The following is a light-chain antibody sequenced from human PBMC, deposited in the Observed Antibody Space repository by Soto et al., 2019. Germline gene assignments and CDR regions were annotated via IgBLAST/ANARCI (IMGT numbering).Light chain of an antibody. J-gene: IGKJ4*01. CDR2: DAS. CDR1: QDISNY. CDR3: LQHHSYPLT. Sequence: DIQMTQSPSTLSASVGDRVAITCRASQDISNYLNWYQQKPGKAPKLLIYDASNLQSGVPSRFSGSGSGTEFTLTISSLQPEDFATYYCLQHHSYPLTFGGGTKVDIK. V-gene: IGKV1-17*01.